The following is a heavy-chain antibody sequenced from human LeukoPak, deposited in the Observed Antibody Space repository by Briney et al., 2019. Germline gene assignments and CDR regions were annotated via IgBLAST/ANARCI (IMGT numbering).Heavy chain of an antibody. D-gene: IGHD6-13*01. J-gene: IGHJ4*02. CDR1: GFSVSGYW. CDR2: IKQDGSEK. CDR3: AREWQGGIAAAGTRIEGDY. Sequence: GGSLRLSCAVSGFSVSGYWMTWVRQAPGKGLEWVANIKQDGSEKNYVDSVKGRFTISRDNAENSLFLQMNSLRVEDAAVYYCAREWQGGIAAAGTRIEGDYWGQGTLVAVSS. V-gene: IGHV3-7*01.